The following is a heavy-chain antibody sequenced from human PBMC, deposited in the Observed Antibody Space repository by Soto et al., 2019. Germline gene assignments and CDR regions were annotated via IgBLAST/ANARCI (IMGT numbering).Heavy chain of an antibody. V-gene: IGHV1-8*02. Sequence: GASVKVSCKASGGTFSSYTISWVRQATGQGLEWMGWMNPNSGNTGYAQKFQGRVTMTRNTSISTAYMELSSLRSEDTAVYYCARARLTKYCTNGVCRRPPTFDYWGQGTLVTVSS. CDR2: MNPNSGNT. CDR1: GGTFSSYT. CDR3: ARARLTKYCTNGVCRRPPTFDY. D-gene: IGHD2-8*01. J-gene: IGHJ4*02.